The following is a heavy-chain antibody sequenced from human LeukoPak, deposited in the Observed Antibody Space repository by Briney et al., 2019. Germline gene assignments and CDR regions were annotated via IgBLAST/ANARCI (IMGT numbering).Heavy chain of an antibody. CDR2: IYYSGST. CDR3: ARRATKPVVVPAATFDY. V-gene: IGHV4-39*01. D-gene: IGHD2-2*01. J-gene: IGHJ4*02. Sequence: SETLSLTCTVSGGSISSSSYYWGWIRQPPGKGLEWIGSIYYSGSTYYNPSLKSRVTISVDTSKNQFSLKLSSVTAADTAVYYCARRATKPVVVPAATFDYWGQGTLVTVSS. CDR1: GGSISSSSYY.